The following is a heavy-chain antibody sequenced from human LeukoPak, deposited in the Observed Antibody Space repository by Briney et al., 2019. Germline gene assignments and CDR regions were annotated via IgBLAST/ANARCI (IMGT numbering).Heavy chain of an antibody. Sequence: GESLLISCQGSAYSSTSYWISWVRHMPGKGGVWMGRIDPSDAYTNYSPSSQGHVTISADKSISTAYLQWSSMKASDTAMYYYGRRASTMVRCILDYWGQGTLVTVS. CDR1: AYSSTSYW. J-gene: IGHJ4*02. V-gene: IGHV5-10-1*01. CDR2: IDPSDAYT. D-gene: IGHD3-10*01. CDR3: GRRASTMVRCILDY.